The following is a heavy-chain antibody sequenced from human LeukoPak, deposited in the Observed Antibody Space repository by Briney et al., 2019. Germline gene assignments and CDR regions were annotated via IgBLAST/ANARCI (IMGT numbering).Heavy chain of an antibody. CDR3: ARDLLSRIAVASFSTFDP. J-gene: IGHJ5*02. V-gene: IGHV1-18*01. Sequence: ASVKVSRKASGYTFTSYGISWVRQAPGQGLEWMGWISAYNGNTNYAQKLQGRVTMTTDTSTSTAYMELRSLRSDDTAVYYCARDLLSRIAVASFSTFDPWGQGTLVTVSS. D-gene: IGHD6-19*01. CDR2: ISAYNGNT. CDR1: GYTFTSYG.